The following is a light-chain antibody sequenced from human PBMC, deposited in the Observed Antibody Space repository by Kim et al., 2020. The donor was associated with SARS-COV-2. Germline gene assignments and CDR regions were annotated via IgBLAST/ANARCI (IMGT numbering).Light chain of an antibody. CDR1: QGLTSY. Sequence: IQLTQSPPSLSASVGDRVTITCRASQGLTSYLAWYQQKPGKAPRLLIYAASTLQSRVPSRFSGSASGTDFTLTISSLQPEDFATYYCQQLNAYPLTFGGGTKVDIK. J-gene: IGKJ4*01. CDR3: QQLNAYPLT. V-gene: IGKV1-9*01. CDR2: AAS.